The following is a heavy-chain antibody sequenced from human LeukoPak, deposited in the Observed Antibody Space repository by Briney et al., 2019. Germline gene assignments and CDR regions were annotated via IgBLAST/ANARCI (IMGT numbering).Heavy chain of an antibody. Sequence: GGSLRLSCAASGFTFRNHWMHWVRQTPGKGLVWVSRISSDGSSTTYADSVKGRFTISRDNAKNTLYLQRNNLRAEDTAMYYCARDQRVTGRPDIDYWGQGTLVIVSS. V-gene: IGHV3-74*03. J-gene: IGHJ4*02. CDR2: ISSDGSST. D-gene: IGHD6-6*01. CDR1: GFTFRNHW. CDR3: ARDQRVTGRPDIDY.